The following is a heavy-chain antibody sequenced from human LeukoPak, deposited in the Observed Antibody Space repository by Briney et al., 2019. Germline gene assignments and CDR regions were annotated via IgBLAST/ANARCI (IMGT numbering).Heavy chain of an antibody. V-gene: IGHV4-38-2*01. CDR2: IYHSGST. D-gene: IGHD3-10*01. J-gene: IGHJ4*02. CDR1: GGSFSGYY. CDR3: ATATPVRFDY. Sequence: PSETLSLTCAVYGGSFSGYYWGWIRQPPGKGLEWIGSIYHSGSTYYDPSLKSRVTISVDTSKNQFSLKLTSVTAADTAVYYCATATPVRFDYWGQGTLVTVSS.